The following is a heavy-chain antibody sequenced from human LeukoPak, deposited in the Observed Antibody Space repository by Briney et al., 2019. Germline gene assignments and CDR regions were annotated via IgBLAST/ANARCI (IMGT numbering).Heavy chain of an antibody. CDR1: GGSFSGYY. D-gene: IGHD3-22*01. V-gene: IGHV4-34*01. J-gene: IGHJ5*02. CDR3: AREDSSGYLGWFDP. Sequence: SETLSLTCAVYGGSFSGYYWSWIRQPPGKGLEWIGEINHSGSTNYNPSLKSRVTISVDTSKNQFSLKLSSVTAADTAVYYCAREDSSGYLGWFDPWGQGTLVTVSS. CDR2: INHSGST.